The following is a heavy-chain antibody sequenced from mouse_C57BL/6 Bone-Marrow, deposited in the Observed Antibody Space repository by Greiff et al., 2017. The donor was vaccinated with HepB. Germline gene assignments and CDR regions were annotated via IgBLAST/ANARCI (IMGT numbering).Heavy chain of an antibody. CDR3: ARDWDYDYACYWYFDV. J-gene: IGHJ1*03. V-gene: IGHV5-4*01. CDR2: ISDGGSYT. D-gene: IGHD2-4*01. CDR1: GFTFSSYA. Sequence: DVQLQESGGGLVKPGGSLKLSCAASGFTFSSYAMSWVRQTPEKRLEWVATISDGGSYTYYPDNVKGRFTISRDNAKNNLYLQMSHLKSEDTAMYYCARDWDYDYACYWYFDVWGTGTTVTVSS.